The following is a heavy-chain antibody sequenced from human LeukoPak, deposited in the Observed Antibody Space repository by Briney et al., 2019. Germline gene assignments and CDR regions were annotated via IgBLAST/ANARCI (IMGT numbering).Heavy chain of an antibody. CDR1: GFTFSSQG. J-gene: IGHJ5*02. CDR3: AKDPWFGES. V-gene: IGHV3-23*01. Sequence: GGSLRLSCTASGFTFSSQGMNWVRQAPGKGLEWVSFISGSGDITYFADSVKGRFTISRDNSKNTLYLQMNSLRAEDTAVYYCAKDPWFGESWGQGTLVTVSS. D-gene: IGHD3-10*01. CDR2: ISGSGDIT.